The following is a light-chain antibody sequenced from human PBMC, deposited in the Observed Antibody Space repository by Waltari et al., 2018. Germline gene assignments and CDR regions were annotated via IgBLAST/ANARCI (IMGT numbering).Light chain of an antibody. V-gene: IGLV7-46*01. Sequence: QAVVPQEPSLTVSPGGTVTPTCCSSAGTVTGSHYPYWFQQKPGTAPRTLSYDTGNKLSWTPARFSGSLLGGKAALTLSGAQTEDEAEYYCWLHYSGDVLFGGGTRLTVL. CDR3: WLHYSGDVL. CDR2: DTG. CDR1: AGTVTGSHY. J-gene: IGLJ2*01.